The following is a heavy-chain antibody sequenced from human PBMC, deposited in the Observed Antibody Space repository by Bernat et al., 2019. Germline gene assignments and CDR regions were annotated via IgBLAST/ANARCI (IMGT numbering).Heavy chain of an antibody. Sequence: QVQLLQSGTDVKKPGASLRVSCKASGYTFINYGITWVRQAPGQGLEWMGWINPYNGNTNYAQTVQGRVTMTTDTSTSTAYMEMTSLRSDDTAVYYCARVHYYDSSGYSDDYWGQGTLVTVSS. CDR1: GYTFINYG. V-gene: IGHV1-18*01. D-gene: IGHD3-22*01. CDR2: INPYNGNT. CDR3: ARVHYYDSSGYSDDY. J-gene: IGHJ4*02.